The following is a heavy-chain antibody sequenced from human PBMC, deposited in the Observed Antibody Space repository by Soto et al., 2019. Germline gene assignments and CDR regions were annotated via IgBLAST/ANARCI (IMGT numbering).Heavy chain of an antibody. D-gene: IGHD3-10*01. CDR2: IRQYGDET. CDR3: ATGGSGTYYLGPLDY. Sequence: EVQLVESGGGLVLSGGSLRLSCVGSAFSLKTYWMAWVRQAPGKGLECVANIRQYGDETFYVDSVKGRFTISRDNANNSVYLQMDNLRAEDTGVYYCATGGSGTYYLGPLDYWGQGIMVIVSS. V-gene: IGHV3-7*01. CDR1: AFSLKTYW. J-gene: IGHJ4*02.